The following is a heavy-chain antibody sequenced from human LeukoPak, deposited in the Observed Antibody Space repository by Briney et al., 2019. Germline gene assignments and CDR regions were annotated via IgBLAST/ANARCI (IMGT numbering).Heavy chain of an antibody. CDR3: AREGRYRYGYNEYHSYMDI. J-gene: IGHJ6*03. CDR1: GGSISSSSYY. V-gene: IGHV4-61*01. Sequence: PSETLSLTCTVSGGSISSSSYYWSRIRQPPGKGLEWIGYIYYSGSTNYNPSLKSRVTISVDTSKNQFSLKLSPVTAAEAAVYYCAREGRYRYGYNEYHSYMDIWGKGTTVTVSS. CDR2: IYYSGST. D-gene: IGHD5-24*01.